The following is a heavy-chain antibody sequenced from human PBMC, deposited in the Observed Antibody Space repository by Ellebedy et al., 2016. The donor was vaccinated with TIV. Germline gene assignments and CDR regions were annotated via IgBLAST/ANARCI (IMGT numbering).Heavy chain of an antibody. J-gene: IGHJ6*02. CDR1: GFTFSNYG. CDR2: IWFDESNK. Sequence: PGGSLRLSCAASGFTFSNYGMHWVRQAPGKGLEWVAVIWFDESNKYYTDSVKGRFTISRDTSKNTLFLQMNSLRAEDTAVYYCARDCQCGVDLYGMDVWGQGTTVTVSS. D-gene: IGHD2-21*01. CDR3: ARDCQCGVDLYGMDV. V-gene: IGHV3-33*08.